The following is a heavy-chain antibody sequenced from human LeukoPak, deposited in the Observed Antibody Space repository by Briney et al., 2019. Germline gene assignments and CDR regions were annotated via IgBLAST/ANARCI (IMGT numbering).Heavy chain of an antibody. CDR2: IYYSGST. J-gene: IGHJ5*02. Sequence: PSETLSLTCTVPGGSISSYYWSWIRQPPGKGLEWIGYIYYSGSTNYNPSLKSRVTISVDTSKNQFSLKLSSVTAADTAVYYCAREGYYGSGISKWFDPWGQGTLVIVSS. D-gene: IGHD3-10*01. CDR1: GGSISSYY. CDR3: AREGYYGSGISKWFDP. V-gene: IGHV4-59*01.